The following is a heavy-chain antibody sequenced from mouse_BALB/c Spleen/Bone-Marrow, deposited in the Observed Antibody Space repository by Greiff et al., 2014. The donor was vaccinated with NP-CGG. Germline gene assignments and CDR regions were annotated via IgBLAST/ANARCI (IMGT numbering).Heavy chain of an antibody. Sequence: EVKLMESGGGLVKPGGSLKLSCAASGFTFSDFYMFWLRQTPEKRLEWVATISNGGTYTYYPDSVKGRFTISRDNAKNNLYLQMSSLKSEDTAMYYCARSGERYGAMDYWGQGTSVTVTS. CDR2: ISNGGTYT. CDR1: GFTFSDFY. CDR3: ARSGERYGAMDY. V-gene: IGHV5-4*02. J-gene: IGHJ4*01. D-gene: IGHD1-1*02.